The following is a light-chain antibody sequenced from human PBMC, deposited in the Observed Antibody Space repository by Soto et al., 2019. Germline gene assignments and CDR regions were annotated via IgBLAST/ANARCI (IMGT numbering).Light chain of an antibody. Sequence: QSVLAQPASMSGSPGQSITISCTGSGSDIATFNYVSWYQQYPGKAPKLLIYQVTSRASGVSHRFSGSKSGNTAALTISGLPPEDEAEYYCDPYSSTSCYVFGNGTKVTV. CDR3: DPYSSTSCYV. CDR1: GSDIATFNY. J-gene: IGLJ1*01. V-gene: IGLV2-14*01. CDR2: QVT.